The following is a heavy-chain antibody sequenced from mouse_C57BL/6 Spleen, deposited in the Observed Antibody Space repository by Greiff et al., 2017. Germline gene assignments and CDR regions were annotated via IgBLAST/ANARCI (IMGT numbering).Heavy chain of an antibody. CDR1: GYTFTSYW. V-gene: IGHV1-55*01. CDR3: ARGGADGYGLYYAMEY. D-gene: IGHD2-3*01. CDR2: IYPGSGST. Sequence: VQLQQPGAELVKPGASVNMSCKASGYTFTSYWITWVKQRPGQGLEWIGDIYPGSGSTNYNEKFKSKATLTVDKSSSTAYMQLSRLTSEDSAVYYCARGGADGYGLYYAMEYWGQGTSVTVSS. J-gene: IGHJ4*01.